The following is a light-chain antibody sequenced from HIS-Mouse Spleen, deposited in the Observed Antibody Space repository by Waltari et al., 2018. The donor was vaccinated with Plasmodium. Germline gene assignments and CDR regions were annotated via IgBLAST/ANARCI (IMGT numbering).Light chain of an antibody. CDR2: EDS. V-gene: IGLV3-10*01. Sequence: SYELTQPPSVSVSPGQTARIPCSGAALPTKYAYWYQQKSGQAPRLVIYEDSKRPSGIPERFSGSSSGTMATLTISGAQVEDEADYYCYSTDSSGNHRVFGGGTKLTVL. CDR3: YSTDSSGNHRV. CDR1: ALPTKY. J-gene: IGLJ3*02.